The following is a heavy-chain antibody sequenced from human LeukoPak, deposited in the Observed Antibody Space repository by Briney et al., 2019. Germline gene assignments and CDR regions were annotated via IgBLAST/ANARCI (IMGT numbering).Heavy chain of an antibody. D-gene: IGHD5-12*01. CDR2: IDPSCPSV. Sequence: ASVKFSCKASGYSFTNYKIHWLRQAPGQGLQWMGIIDPSCPSVTYAQIFKGRLIVTRDTSTSTVYMQLSSLRSEDSAMYYCARATSPIAYDWNSWGQGTLVTVSS. J-gene: IGHJ4*02. CDR1: GYSFTNYK. CDR3: ARATSPIAYDWNS. V-gene: IGHV1-46*01.